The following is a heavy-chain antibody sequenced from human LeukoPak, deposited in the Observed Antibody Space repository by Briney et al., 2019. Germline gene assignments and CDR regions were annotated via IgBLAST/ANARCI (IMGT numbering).Heavy chain of an antibody. CDR3: ASSSLTIFGVVNRGAYDI. J-gene: IGHJ3*02. CDR2: IVPMSGTR. CDR1: GGTFSRYP. D-gene: IGHD3-3*01. Sequence: SVKVSCKASGGTFSRYPISWVRQAPGQGLEWMGGIVPMSGTRNSAQEFQGRLTITADESTGTAYMDLSSLRSEDTAVYYCASSSLTIFGVVNRGAYDIWGQGTMVTVSP. V-gene: IGHV1-69*01.